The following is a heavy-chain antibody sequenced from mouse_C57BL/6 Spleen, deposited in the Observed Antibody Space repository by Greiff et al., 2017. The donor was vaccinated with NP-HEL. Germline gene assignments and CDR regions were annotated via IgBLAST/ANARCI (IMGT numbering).Heavy chain of an antibody. CDR3: ARGSPHGSSYGGYFDV. D-gene: IGHD1-1*01. Sequence: EVQLQQSGPELVKPGDSVKISCKASGYSFTGYFMNWVMQSHGKSLEWIGRINPYNGDTFYNQKFKGKATLTVDKSSNTAHMELRSLTSEDSAVYYCARGSPHGSSYGGYFDVWGTGTTVTVSS. J-gene: IGHJ1*03. CDR1: GYSFTGYF. CDR2: INPYNGDT. V-gene: IGHV1-20*01.